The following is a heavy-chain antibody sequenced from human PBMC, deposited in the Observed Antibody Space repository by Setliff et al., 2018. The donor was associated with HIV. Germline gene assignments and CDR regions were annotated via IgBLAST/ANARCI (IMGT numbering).Heavy chain of an antibody. V-gene: IGHV4-61*02. D-gene: IGHD3-22*01. CDR1: GDSLSSGSYY. CDR2: IYTSGST. CDR3: AREDYYDQKGAFDI. Sequence: LSLTCIVSGDSLSSGSYYWSWIRQPAGKGLEWIGRIYTSGSTNYNPSLKSRVTISVETSKNQFSLKLSSMTAADTAVYYCAREDYYDQKGAFDIWGQGTMVTVSS. J-gene: IGHJ3*02.